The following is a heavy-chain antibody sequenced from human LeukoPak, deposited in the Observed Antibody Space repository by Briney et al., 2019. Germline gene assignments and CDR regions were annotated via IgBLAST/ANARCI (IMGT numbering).Heavy chain of an antibody. D-gene: IGHD6-13*01. CDR2: INHSGST. CDR1: GGSFSGYY. V-gene: IGHV4-34*01. J-gene: IGHJ6*03. CDR3: ARMWHSSWYYYYYMDV. Sequence: SETLSLTCAVYGGSFSGYYWSWIRQPPGKGLEWIGEINHSGSTNYNPSLKSRVTISVDTSKNQFSLKLSSVTAADTAVYYCARMWHSSWYYYYYMDVWGKGTTVTVSS.